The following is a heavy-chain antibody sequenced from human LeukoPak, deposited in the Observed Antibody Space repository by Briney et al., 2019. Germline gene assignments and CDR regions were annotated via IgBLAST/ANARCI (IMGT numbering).Heavy chain of an antibody. V-gene: IGHV3-30*04. J-gene: IGHJ6*04. D-gene: IGHD3-10*02. Sequence: PGRSLRLSCAASGFTFSNYMMHWVRQAPGKGLDWVAVILEDGSSQYYADSVKGRFTISRDNAKNSLYLQMNSLRAEDTAVYYCAELGITMIGGVWGKGTTVTISS. CDR2: ILEDGSSQ. CDR3: AELGITMIGGV. CDR1: GFTFSNYM.